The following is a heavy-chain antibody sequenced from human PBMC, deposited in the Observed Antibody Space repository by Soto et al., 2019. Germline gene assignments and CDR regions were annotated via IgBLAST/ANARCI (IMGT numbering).Heavy chain of an antibody. CDR2: ISYDGSNK. CDR1: EFTFSSYG. Sequence: GGSLRLSCAASEFTFSSYGMHWVRQAPGKGLEWVAVISYDGSNKYYADSVKGRFTISRDNSKNTLYLQMNSLRAEDTAVYYCAKDIAQGIVVVPAAIYYYYGMDVWGQGTTVTVSS. V-gene: IGHV3-30*18. J-gene: IGHJ6*02. CDR3: AKDIAQGIVVVPAAIYYYYGMDV. D-gene: IGHD2-2*01.